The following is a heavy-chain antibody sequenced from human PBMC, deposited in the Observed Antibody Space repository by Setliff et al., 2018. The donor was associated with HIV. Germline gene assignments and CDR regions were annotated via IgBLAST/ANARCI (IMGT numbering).Heavy chain of an antibody. J-gene: IGHJ5*02. CDR1: GGSFSGYY. D-gene: IGHD3-3*01. Sequence: SETLSLTCAVYGGSFSGYYWSWIRQPPGKGLEWIGEINHSGSTNYNPSLKRRVTVSVDTSKNQFSLKLSSVTAADTAVSYCARHDMRHYDFWSGSPSHWFDPWGQGTLVTVSS. CDR2: INHSGST. V-gene: IGHV4-34*01. CDR3: ARHDMRHYDFWSGSPSHWFDP.